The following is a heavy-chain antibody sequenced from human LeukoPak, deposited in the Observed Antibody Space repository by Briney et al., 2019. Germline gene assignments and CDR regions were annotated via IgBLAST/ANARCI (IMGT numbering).Heavy chain of an antibody. D-gene: IGHD2-15*01. Sequence: GGSLRLSSASTGCTFSSYSMNWDRQAPGKGLEWDSSISSSSSYIYYADSVKGRFTISRDNAKNSLYLQMNSLRAEDTAVYYCAREHCSGGSCYPDAFDIWGQGTMVTVSS. CDR2: ISSSSSYI. J-gene: IGHJ3*02. CDR3: AREHCSGGSCYPDAFDI. CDR1: GCTFSSYS. V-gene: IGHV3-21*01.